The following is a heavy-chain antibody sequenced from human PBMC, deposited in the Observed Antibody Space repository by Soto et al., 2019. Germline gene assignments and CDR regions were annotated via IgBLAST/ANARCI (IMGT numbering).Heavy chain of an antibody. CDR1: GFTFDDYA. CDR3: AKDAWELLGGMDV. D-gene: IGHD1-26*01. CDR2: ISWNSGSI. V-gene: IGHV3-9*01. Sequence: ESVGGLVQPGRSLRLSCAASGFTFDDYAMHWVRQAPGKGLEWVSGISWNSGSIGYADSVKGRFTISRDNAKNSLYLQMNSLRAEDTALYYCAKDAWELLGGMDVWGQGTTVTVSS. J-gene: IGHJ6*02.